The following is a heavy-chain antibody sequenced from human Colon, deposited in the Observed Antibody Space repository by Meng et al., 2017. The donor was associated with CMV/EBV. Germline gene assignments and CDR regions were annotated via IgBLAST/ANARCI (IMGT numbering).Heavy chain of an antibody. CDR1: GGSFRKYP. D-gene: IGHD1-26*01. Sequence: SVKVSCKASGGSFRKYPITWVRQAPGQGLEWMGGIIPIFGTANFAQKFQGRVTITTDETTSTDYMELSSLRSDDTAVYYCARDSPPRGNYARMDVWGQGTTVTVSS. J-gene: IGHJ6*02. V-gene: IGHV1-69*05. CDR3: ARDSPPRGNYARMDV. CDR2: IIPIFGTA.